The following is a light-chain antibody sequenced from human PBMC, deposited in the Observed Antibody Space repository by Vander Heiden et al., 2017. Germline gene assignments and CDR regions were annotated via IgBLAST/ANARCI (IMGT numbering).Light chain of an antibody. Sequence: IQMTQSPSSLSASVGDRVTITCPASQSISSYLNWYQQKPGQPPKLLIYAASSLQSGVPSRFSGSGSGTDFTLTISRLQPEDVAAYFCHQSYSTPHTFGQGTKLEIK. CDR2: AAS. J-gene: IGKJ2*01. CDR3: HQSYSTPHT. V-gene: IGKV1-39*01. CDR1: QSISSY.